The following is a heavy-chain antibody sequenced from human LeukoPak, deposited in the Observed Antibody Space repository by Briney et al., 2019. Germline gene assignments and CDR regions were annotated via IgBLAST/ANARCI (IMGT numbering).Heavy chain of an antibody. D-gene: IGHD4-17*01. J-gene: IGHJ4*02. CDR1: GFTFSSYA. CDR3: AKAAYGDYFDY. V-gene: IGHV3-64*01. CDR2: ISSNGGST. Sequence: GGSLRLSCAASGFTFSSYAMHWVRQAPGKGLEYVSAISSNGGSTYYANSVKGRFTISRDNSKNTLYLQMNSLRAEDTAVYYCAKAAYGDYFDYWGQGTLVTVSS.